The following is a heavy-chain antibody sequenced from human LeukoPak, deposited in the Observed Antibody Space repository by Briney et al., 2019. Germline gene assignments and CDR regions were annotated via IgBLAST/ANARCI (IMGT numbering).Heavy chain of an antibody. V-gene: IGHV3-30*18. CDR2: ISYDGNNE. CDR1: GFTFNDFD. CDR3: AKDSYGMDV. J-gene: IGHJ6*02. Sequence: GRSLRLSCAASGFTFNDFDMHLVRQAPGEGLDWVAVISYDGNNEYYADSVKGRFTISRDNSKNTLYLQMNSLGVEDTAVYYCAKDSYGMDVWGQGTTVTVSS.